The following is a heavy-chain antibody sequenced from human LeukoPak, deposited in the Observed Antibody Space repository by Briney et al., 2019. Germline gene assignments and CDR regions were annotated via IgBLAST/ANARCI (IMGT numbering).Heavy chain of an antibody. CDR3: ARVGRWLQDAFDI. J-gene: IGHJ3*02. Sequence: SGGSLRLSCAASEFSVGSNYMTWVRQAPGKGLEWVSIIYSGGHTYYADSVKGRFTISRDNSKNTLYLQMNSLRAEDTAVYYCARVGRWLQDAFDIWGQGTMVTVSS. CDR1: EFSVGSNY. CDR2: IYSGGHT. V-gene: IGHV3-66*01. D-gene: IGHD5-24*01.